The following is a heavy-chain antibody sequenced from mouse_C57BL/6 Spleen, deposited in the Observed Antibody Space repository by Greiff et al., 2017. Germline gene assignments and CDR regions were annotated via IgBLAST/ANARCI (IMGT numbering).Heavy chain of an antibody. V-gene: IGHV2-5*01. J-gene: IGHJ4*01. CDR2: IWRGGST. Sequence: QVQLKESGPGLVQPSQSLSITCTVSGFSLTSYGVHWVRQSPGKGLEWLGVIWRGGSTDYNAAFMSRLSITKDNSKSQVFFKMNSLQADDTAIYCCAKTMVTTGGTAMDYWGQGTSVTVSS. CDR1: GFSLTSYG. CDR3: AKTMVTTGGTAMDY. D-gene: IGHD2-2*01.